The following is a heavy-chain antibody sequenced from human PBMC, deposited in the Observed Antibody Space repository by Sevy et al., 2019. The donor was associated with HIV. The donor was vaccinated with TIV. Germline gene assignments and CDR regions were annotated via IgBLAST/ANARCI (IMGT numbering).Heavy chain of an antibody. CDR1: GFTFNFHG. D-gene: IGHD4-4*01. V-gene: IGHV3-30*02. J-gene: IGHJ5*02. Sequence: GGSLRLSCAASGFTFNFHGMHWVRQAPGKGLEWLAFIWHDGSNKYMADSVMGRFTISRDNSKNTLFLQMNSLTVEDTAVYYCARETDNSARWLDPWGQGTLVTVSS. CDR2: IWHDGSNK. CDR3: ARETDNSARWLDP.